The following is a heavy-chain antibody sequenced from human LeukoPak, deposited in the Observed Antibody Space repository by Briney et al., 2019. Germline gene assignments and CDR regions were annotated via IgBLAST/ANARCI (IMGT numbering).Heavy chain of an antibody. V-gene: IGHV1-8*01. CDR2: MNPNSGNT. CDR1: GYTFTSYD. J-gene: IGHJ4*02. D-gene: IGHD1-1*01. CDR3: ARGWKIRYYFDY. Sequence: ASVKVSCKASGYTFTSYDINWVRQATGQGLEWMGWMNPNSGNTGYAQKFQGRVTMTRNTSISTAYMELSSLRSEDTAVYYCARGWKIRYYFDYWGQGTLATVSS.